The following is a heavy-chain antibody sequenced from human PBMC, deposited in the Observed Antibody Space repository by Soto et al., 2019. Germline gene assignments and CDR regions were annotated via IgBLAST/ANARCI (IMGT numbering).Heavy chain of an antibody. CDR1: GFTFSSYA. CDR3: ARGVRYSYGVIDY. J-gene: IGHJ4*02. V-gene: IGHV3-30-3*01. Sequence: QVQLVESGGGVVQPGRSLRLSCAASGFTFSSYAMHWVRQAPGKGLEWVAVISYDGSNKYYADSVKGRFTISRDNSKNTLYLQMNSLRAEDTAVYYCARGVRYSYGVIDYWGQGTLVTVSS. CDR2: ISYDGSNK. D-gene: IGHD5-18*01.